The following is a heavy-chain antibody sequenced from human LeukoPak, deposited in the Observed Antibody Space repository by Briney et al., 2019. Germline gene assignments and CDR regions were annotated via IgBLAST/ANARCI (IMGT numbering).Heavy chain of an antibody. J-gene: IGHJ4*02. CDR3: QITMVRGEAY. D-gene: IGHD3-10*01. CDR2: INPNSGGT. CDR1: GYTFTGYY. V-gene: IGHV1-2*02. Sequence: GASVTVSCKASGYTFTGYYMRWVRQAPGQGLEWMGWINPNSGGTNYAQKFQGRVTMTRDTSISTAYMELSRLRSDDTAVYYCQITMVRGEAYWGQGTLVTVSS.